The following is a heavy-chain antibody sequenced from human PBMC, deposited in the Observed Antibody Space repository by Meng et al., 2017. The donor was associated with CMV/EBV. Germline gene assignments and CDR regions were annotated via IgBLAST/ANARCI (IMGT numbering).Heavy chain of an antibody. CDR1: GGSISSGDYY. D-gene: IGHD1-14*01. CDR2: IYYSGST. CDR3: ARVTSRVAGAFDY. Sequence: QGQPQESGPGLVKPSQTLSLTCTVSGGSISSGDYYWSWIRQPPGKGLEWIGYIYYSGSTYYNPSLKSRVTISVDTSKNQFSLKLSSVTAADTAVYYCARVTSRVAGAFDYWGQGTLVTVSS. V-gene: IGHV4-30-4*08. J-gene: IGHJ4*02.